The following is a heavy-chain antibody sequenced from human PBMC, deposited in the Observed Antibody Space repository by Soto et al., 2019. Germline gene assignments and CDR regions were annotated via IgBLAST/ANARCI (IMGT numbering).Heavy chain of an antibody. Sequence: ASVKVSCKASGYTFTSYDINWVRQATGQGLEWMGWMNPNSGNTGCAQKFQGRVTMTRNTSISTAYMELSSLRSEDTAVYYCARGRGKTTVYYYYGMDVWGQGTTVTVSS. CDR1: GYTFTSYD. V-gene: IGHV1-8*01. J-gene: IGHJ6*02. D-gene: IGHD4-17*01. CDR2: MNPNSGNT. CDR3: ARGRGKTTVYYYYGMDV.